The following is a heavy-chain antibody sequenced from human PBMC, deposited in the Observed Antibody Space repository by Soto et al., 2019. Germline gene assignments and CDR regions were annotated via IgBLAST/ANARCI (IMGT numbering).Heavy chain of an antibody. CDR3: ARTNVASLYYGMDV. Sequence: GGSLRLSCAASGFTFSSYSMNWVRQAPGKGLEWVSYISSSSSTIYYADSVKGRFTISRDNAKNSLYLQMNSLRDEDTAVYYCARTNVASLYYGMDVRGQGTTVTVS. CDR1: GFTFSSYS. CDR2: ISSSSSTI. D-gene: IGHD2-8*01. J-gene: IGHJ6*02. V-gene: IGHV3-48*02.